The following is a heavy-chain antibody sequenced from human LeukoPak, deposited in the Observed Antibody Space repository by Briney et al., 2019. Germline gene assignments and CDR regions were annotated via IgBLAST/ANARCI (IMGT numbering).Heavy chain of an antibody. CDR1: GGSFSGYY. CDR2: INHSGST. CDR3: ARAVPYDSSGYYFDY. Sequence: SETLSLTCAVYGGSFSGYYWSWIRQPPGKGLEWIGEINHSGSTNYNPSLKSRVTISVDTSKNQFSLKLSSVAAAGTAVYYCARAVPYDSSGYYFDYWGQGTLVTVSS. D-gene: IGHD3-22*01. V-gene: IGHV4-34*01. J-gene: IGHJ4*02.